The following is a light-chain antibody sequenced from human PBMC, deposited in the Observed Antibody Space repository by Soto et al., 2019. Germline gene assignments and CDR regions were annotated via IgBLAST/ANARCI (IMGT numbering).Light chain of an antibody. Sequence: QSALTQSPSVSGAPGQRVTISCTGSSSNIGAGYDVHWYQQLPGTAPKVLIYGNSNRPSGVPDRFSGSKSGTSASLAITGLQAEDEADYYCQSYDSSLSGYVFGTGTKLTVL. CDR1: SSNIGAGYD. J-gene: IGLJ1*01. V-gene: IGLV1-40*01. CDR2: GNS. CDR3: QSYDSSLSGYV.